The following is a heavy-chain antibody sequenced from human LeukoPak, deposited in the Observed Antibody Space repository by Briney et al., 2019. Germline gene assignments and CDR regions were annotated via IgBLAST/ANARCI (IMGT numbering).Heavy chain of an antibody. CDR2: IKPDGSQI. V-gene: IGHV3-7*05. J-gene: IGHJ3*02. CDR1: GFSLSSYW. Sequence: PGGSLRLSCVVSGFSLSSYWMRWVRQAPGKGLEWVANIKPDGSQIYYVDSVKGRFTISRDNAKNSLNLQMSSLRAEDTAVYYCVRDGMGVIKAFDIWGQGTMVTVTS. D-gene: IGHD3-10*01. CDR3: VRDGMGVIKAFDI.